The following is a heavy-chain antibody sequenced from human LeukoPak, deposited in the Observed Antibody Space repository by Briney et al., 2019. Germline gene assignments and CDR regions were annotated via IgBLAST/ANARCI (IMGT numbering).Heavy chain of an antibody. J-gene: IGHJ4*02. V-gene: IGHV4-34*01. D-gene: IGHD1-26*01. CDR2: INHSGST. CDR1: GGSFSGYY. CDR3: ARAVSSGADFDY. Sequence: SETLSLTCAVYGGSFSGYYWSWIRQPPGKGLEWIGEINHSGSTNYNPSLKSRVTISVDTSKNQFSLRLRSVNAADTAVYYCARAVSSGADFDYWGQGTLVTVSS.